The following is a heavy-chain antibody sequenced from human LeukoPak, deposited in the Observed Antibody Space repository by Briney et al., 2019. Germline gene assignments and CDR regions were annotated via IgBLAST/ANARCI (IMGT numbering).Heavy chain of an antibody. J-gene: IGHJ5*02. CDR3: ATYGPGYNWLYA. Sequence: ASVKVSCKASEYSFIYYIPWVRQAPGQGLEWMGWIHPISGDTTYAPRFQGRITVTRDASISTAYLDLRSLRSDDTAIYYCATYGPGYNWLYAWGQGTLVTVSS. D-gene: IGHD3-10*01. CDR1: EYSFIYY. CDR2: IHPISGDT. V-gene: IGHV1-2*02.